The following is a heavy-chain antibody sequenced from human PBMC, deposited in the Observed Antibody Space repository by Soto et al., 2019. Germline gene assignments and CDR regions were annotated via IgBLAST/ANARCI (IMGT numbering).Heavy chain of an antibody. CDR3: AHKGDGDRGFKY. D-gene: IGHD3-16*01. CDR2: IYWDDDK. Sequence: QITLKESGPTLVKPTQTLTLTCTFSGFSLSTSGVGVGWIRQPRGKALEWLALIYWDDDKRYSPSLKSRLTITKDTSKNQVVLTKTNMDPVDTATYYCAHKGDGDRGFKYWGRGTLVTVSS. V-gene: IGHV2-5*02. J-gene: IGHJ4*02. CDR1: GFSLSTSGVG.